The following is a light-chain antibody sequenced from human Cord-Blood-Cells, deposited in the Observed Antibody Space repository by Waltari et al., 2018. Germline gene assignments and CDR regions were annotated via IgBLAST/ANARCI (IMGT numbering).Light chain of an antibody. CDR1: QRFLYSSKNKNY. V-gene: IGKV4-1*01. J-gene: IGKJ2*01. CDR3: QQYYSTPRT. Sequence: DIVMTQSPDSLPVSLGERATIHCKSSQRFLYSSKNKNYLAWYQQKPGQPPKLLIYWASTRESGVPDRFSGSGSGTDFTLTISSLQAEDVAVYYCQQYYSTPRTFGQGTKLEIK. CDR2: WAS.